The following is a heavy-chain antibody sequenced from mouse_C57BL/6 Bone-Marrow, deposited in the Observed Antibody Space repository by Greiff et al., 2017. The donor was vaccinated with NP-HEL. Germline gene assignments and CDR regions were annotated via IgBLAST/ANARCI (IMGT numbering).Heavy chain of an antibody. J-gene: IGHJ4*01. CDR2: ISDGGSYT. D-gene: IGHD2-2*01. Sequence: EVQVVESGGGLVKPGGSLKLSCAASGFTFSSYAMSWVRQTPEKRLEWVATISDGGSYTYYPDNVKGRFTISRDNAKNNLYLQMSHLKSEDTALYYCAREGYGYDYAMYYWGQGTSVTVSS. CDR1: GFTFSSYA. CDR3: AREGYGYDYAMYY. V-gene: IGHV5-4*01.